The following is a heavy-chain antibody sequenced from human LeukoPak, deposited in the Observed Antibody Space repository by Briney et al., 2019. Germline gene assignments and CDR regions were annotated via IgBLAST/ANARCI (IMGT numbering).Heavy chain of an antibody. D-gene: IGHD3-10*01. Sequence: ASVKVSCKASGYTFTGYYMHWVRPAPGQGLERMGWINPNSGGTNYAQKFKGRVTMTRDTSISTAYMELSRLRSDDTAVYYCARDPRGYGSPSDAFDIWGQGTMVTVSS. CDR2: INPNSGGT. CDR1: GYTFTGYY. V-gene: IGHV1-2*02. CDR3: ARDPRGYGSPSDAFDI. J-gene: IGHJ3*02.